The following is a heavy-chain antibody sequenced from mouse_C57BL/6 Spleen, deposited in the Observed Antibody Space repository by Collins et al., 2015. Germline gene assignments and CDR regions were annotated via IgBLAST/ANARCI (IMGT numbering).Heavy chain of an antibody. J-gene: IGHJ4*01. CDR3: ARGITTVNYAMDY. D-gene: IGHD1-1*01. V-gene: IGHV3-1*01. CDR1: GYSITSGYD. CDR2: ISYSGST. Sequence: VQLQESGPGMVKPSQSLSLTCTVTGYSITSGYDWHWIRHFPGNKLEWMGYISYSGSTNYNPSLKSRISITHDTSKNHFFLKLNSVTTEDTATYYCARGITTVNYAMDYWGQGTSVTVSS.